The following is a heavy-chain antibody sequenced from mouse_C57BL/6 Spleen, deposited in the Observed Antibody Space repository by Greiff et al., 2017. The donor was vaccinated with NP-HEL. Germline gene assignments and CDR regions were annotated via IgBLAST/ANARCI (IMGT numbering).Heavy chain of an antibody. CDR1: GYAFTNYL. Sequence: QVQLQQSGAELVRPGTSVKVSCKASGYAFTNYLIEWVKQRPGQGLEWIGVLNPGSGGTNYNEKFKGKATLTADKSSSTAYMQLSSLTSEDSAVYFCASSYYGSSYGVDDWGQGTTLTVSS. CDR2: LNPGSGGT. V-gene: IGHV1-54*01. CDR3: ASSYYGSSYGVDD. D-gene: IGHD1-1*01. J-gene: IGHJ2*01.